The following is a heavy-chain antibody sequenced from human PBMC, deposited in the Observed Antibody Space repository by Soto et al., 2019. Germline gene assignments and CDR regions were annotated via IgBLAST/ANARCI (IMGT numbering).Heavy chain of an antibody. CDR1: GGSISSYY. Sequence: SGTLSLTCTVSGGSISSYYWSWIRQPPGKGLEWIGYIYYSGSTNYNPSLKSRVTISVDTSKNQFSLKLSSVTAADTAVYYCARGVSSSGWYYWFDPWGQGTLVTVS. V-gene: IGHV4-59*01. CDR3: ARGVSSSGWYYWFDP. CDR2: IYYSGST. J-gene: IGHJ5*02. D-gene: IGHD6-19*01.